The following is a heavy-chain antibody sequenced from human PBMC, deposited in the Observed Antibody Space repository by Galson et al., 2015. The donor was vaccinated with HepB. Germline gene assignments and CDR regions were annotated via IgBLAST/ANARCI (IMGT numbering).Heavy chain of an antibody. CDR3: ASRVDREDNTNPYNFDY. V-gene: IGHV4-34*01. D-gene: IGHD5-24*01. Sequence: SETLSLTCAVYGVSFSGYYWSWIRQSPGKGLEWIGEINHSGNTTHNPSLKSRVTMSVDTSKNQFSLSLSSVTAADTAIYYCASRVDREDNTNPYNFDYWGQGTLVTVSS. CDR2: INHSGNT. CDR1: GVSFSGYY. J-gene: IGHJ4*02.